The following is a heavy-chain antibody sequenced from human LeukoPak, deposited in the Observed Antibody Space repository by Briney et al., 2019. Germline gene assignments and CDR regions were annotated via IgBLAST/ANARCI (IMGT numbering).Heavy chain of an antibody. J-gene: IGHJ5*02. CDR3: ARDSSIAARGWFDP. D-gene: IGHD6-6*01. Sequence: GASVNVSCEASGYTFTSYGISWVRQAPGQGLEWMGWISSYNGNTNYAQKLQGRVTMTTDTSTSTAYMELRSLRSDDTAVYYCARDSSIAARGWFDPWGQGTLVTVSS. CDR1: GYTFTSYG. V-gene: IGHV1-18*01. CDR2: ISSYNGNT.